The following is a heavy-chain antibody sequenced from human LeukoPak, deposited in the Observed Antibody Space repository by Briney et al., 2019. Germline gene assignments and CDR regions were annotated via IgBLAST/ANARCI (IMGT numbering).Heavy chain of an antibody. CDR3: AKARGGYSYGFYYYYGMDV. V-gene: IGHV3-9*01. D-gene: IGHD5-18*01. J-gene: IGHJ6*02. CDR2: ISWNSGSI. Sequence: PGRSLRLSCAASGFTFSSYAMHWVRQAPGKGLEWVSGISWNSGSIGYADSVKGRFTISRDNAKNSLYLQMNSLRAEDTALYYCAKARGGYSYGFYYYYGMDVWGQGTTVTVSS. CDR1: GFTFSSYA.